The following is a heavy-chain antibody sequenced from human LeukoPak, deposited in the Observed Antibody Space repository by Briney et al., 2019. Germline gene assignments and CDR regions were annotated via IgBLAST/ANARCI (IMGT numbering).Heavy chain of an antibody. CDR2: ISSSGSTI. V-gene: IGHV3-48*03. CDR1: GFTFSSYE. D-gene: IGHD3-10*02. J-gene: IGHJ6*04. Sequence: GGPLRLSCAASGFTFSSYEMNWVGQAPGKGLEGVSYISSSGSTIYYADSVKGRFTISRDNAKNSLYLQMNSLRAEDTAVYYCAELGITMIGGVWGKGTTVTISS. CDR3: AELGITMIGGV.